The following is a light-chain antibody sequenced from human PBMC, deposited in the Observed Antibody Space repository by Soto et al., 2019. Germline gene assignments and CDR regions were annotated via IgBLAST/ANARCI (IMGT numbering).Light chain of an antibody. V-gene: IGKV3-20*01. CDR3: QQYGSSGT. Sequence: IVMTQSTGTLSLSPGETATLSFRACQSVSSNYVAWFHQKPGEAPRLLIYGASSRATGVPDRFSGSGSGTDFTLTISRLEPEDFAVYYCQQYGSSGTFGQGTKVDIK. J-gene: IGKJ1*01. CDR1: QSVSSNY. CDR2: GAS.